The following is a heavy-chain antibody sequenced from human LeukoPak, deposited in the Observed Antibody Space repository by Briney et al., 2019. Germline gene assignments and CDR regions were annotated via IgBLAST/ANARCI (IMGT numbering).Heavy chain of an antibody. CDR3: ARGSDGWFAFDY. D-gene: IGHD6-19*01. CDR2: IYTTGGK. V-gene: IGHV3-66*01. CDR1: EFTVSSNY. J-gene: IGHJ4*02. Sequence: HPGGSLRLSCAASEFTVSSNYTSWVRQAPGKGLEWVSIIYTTGGKYYADSVKGRFIISRDNSKHTLCLQMNSLRAEDTAVYYCARGSDGWFAFDYWGQGILVTVSS.